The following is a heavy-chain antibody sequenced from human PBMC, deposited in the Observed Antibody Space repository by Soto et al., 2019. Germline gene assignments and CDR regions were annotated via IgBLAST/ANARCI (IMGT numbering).Heavy chain of an antibody. D-gene: IGHD7-27*01. Sequence: QVQLVQSGAEVKKPGSSVKVSCEASGGTFSGHAISWVRQAPGQGPEWMGGLIPLFGTTQHAQNFQDRLTITADKSTSTAYMELTSLRFGDTAIYYCARGPNWGYRLDSWGQGTLVSVSS. J-gene: IGHJ5*01. CDR1: GGTFSGHA. V-gene: IGHV1-69*06. CDR3: ARGPNWGYRLDS. CDR2: LIPLFGTT.